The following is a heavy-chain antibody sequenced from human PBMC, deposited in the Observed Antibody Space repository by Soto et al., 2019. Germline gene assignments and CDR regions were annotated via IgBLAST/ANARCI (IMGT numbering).Heavy chain of an antibody. Sequence: GGSLRLSCAASGFTFDDYAMHWVRQAPGKGLEWVSGISWNSGSIGYAGSVKGRFTISRDNAKNSLYLQMNSLRAEDTALYYCAKDRVVGATYYYYYGMDVWGQGTTVTVSS. V-gene: IGHV3-9*01. J-gene: IGHJ6*02. CDR2: ISWNSGSI. D-gene: IGHD1-26*01. CDR1: GFTFDDYA. CDR3: AKDRVVGATYYYYYGMDV.